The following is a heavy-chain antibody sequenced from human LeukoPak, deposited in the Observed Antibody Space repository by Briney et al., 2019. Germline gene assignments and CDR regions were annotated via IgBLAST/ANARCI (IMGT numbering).Heavy chain of an antibody. D-gene: IGHD3-3*01. Sequence: GESLRLSCSASGFTFSAFSMNWVRQTPGKGLQWVASINSASTHIFYAESVKGRFTISRDNANNSVFLQMSGLTDEDTGLYYCARDLLWKGLSPIGKFWSWGLGTMVTVSS. CDR3: ARDLLWKGLSPIGKFWS. CDR1: GFTFSAFS. V-gene: IGHV3-21*01. CDR2: INSASTHI. J-gene: IGHJ3*01.